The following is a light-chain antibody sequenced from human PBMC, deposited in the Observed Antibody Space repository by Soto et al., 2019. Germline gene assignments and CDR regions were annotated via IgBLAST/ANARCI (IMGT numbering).Light chain of an antibody. CDR3: SSYASGSSHVV. CDR2: DVT. CDR1: SRDVGGYNY. J-gene: IGLJ2*01. Sequence: QSALTQPASLSGSPGQSITISCTGTSRDVGGYNYVSWYQQFPGKAPKLMIYDVTNRPSGVSNRFSGSKSGNTASLTISGLRSEDEADYYCSSYASGSSHVVFGGGTKLTVL. V-gene: IGLV2-14*01.